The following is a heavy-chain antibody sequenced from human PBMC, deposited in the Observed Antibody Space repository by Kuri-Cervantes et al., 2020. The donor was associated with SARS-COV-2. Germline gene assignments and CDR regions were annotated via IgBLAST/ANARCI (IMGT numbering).Heavy chain of an antibody. CDR3: ARVEVTILSADY. J-gene: IGHJ4*02. D-gene: IGHD3-3*01. Sequence: GGSLRLSCAASGFTFSYNTMHWVRQAPGKGLEWVSVISYDGSNKYYADSVKGRFTISRDNSKNTLYLQMNSLRAEDTAVYYCARVEVTILSADYWGQGTLVTVSS. V-gene: IGHV3-30*19. CDR2: ISYDGSNK. CDR1: GFTFSYNT.